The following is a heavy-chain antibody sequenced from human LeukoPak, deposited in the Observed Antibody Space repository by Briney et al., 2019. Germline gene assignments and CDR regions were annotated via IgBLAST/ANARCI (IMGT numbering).Heavy chain of an antibody. CDR3: ARAYCGGDCYAHYYYYGMDV. D-gene: IGHD2-21*02. Sequence: PGGSLRLSCAASGFTFSSYSMNWVRQAPGKGLEWVSSISSSSSYIYYADSVKGRFTISRDNAKNSLYLQMNSLRAEDTAVCYCARAYCGGDCYAHYYYYGMDVWGQGTTVTVSS. V-gene: IGHV3-21*01. CDR1: GFTFSSYS. J-gene: IGHJ6*02. CDR2: ISSSSSYI.